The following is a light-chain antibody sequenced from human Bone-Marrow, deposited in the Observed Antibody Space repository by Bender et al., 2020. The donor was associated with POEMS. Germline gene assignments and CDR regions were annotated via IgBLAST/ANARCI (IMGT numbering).Light chain of an antibody. V-gene: IGLV3-1*01. Sequence: SYEVTQQPSVSVSPGQTASITCSGDDLGDKYVAWYQQKPGQSPVPVIYQDTKRPSGIPERFSGSNSGNTATLTISGTQAMDEADYYCQAWDTYSVIFGGGTKLTVL. CDR2: QDT. CDR3: QAWDTYSVI. CDR1: DLGDKY. J-gene: IGLJ2*01.